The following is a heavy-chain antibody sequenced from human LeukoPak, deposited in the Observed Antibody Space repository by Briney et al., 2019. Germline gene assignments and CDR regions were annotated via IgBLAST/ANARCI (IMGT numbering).Heavy chain of an antibody. D-gene: IGHD3-3*01. CDR3: AKDFYDY. V-gene: IGHV3-74*01. CDR1: EFTISRYW. CDR2: INNDGSIT. Sequence: GGSLRLSCAASEFTISRYWMHWVRQAPGKGLVWVSNINNDGSITTYADSVKGRFTISRDNVKNTLFLQMNSLGAEDTALYYCAKDFYDYWGQGTLVTVSS. J-gene: IGHJ4*02.